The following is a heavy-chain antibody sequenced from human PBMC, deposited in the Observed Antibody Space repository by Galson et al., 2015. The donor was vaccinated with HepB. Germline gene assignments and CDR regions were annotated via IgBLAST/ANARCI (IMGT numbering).Heavy chain of an antibody. CDR3: ARDNRGKAKLLWFRDSTKESWFDP. D-gene: IGHD3-10*01. V-gene: IGHV1-8*02. Sequence: SVKVSCKASGYTFTSYDINWVRQATGQGLEWMGWMNPNSGNTGYAQKFQGRVTMTRNASISTAYMELSSLRSEDTAVYYCARDNRGKAKLLWFRDSTKESWFDPWGQGTLVTVSS. CDR2: MNPNSGNT. J-gene: IGHJ5*02. CDR1: GYTFTSYD.